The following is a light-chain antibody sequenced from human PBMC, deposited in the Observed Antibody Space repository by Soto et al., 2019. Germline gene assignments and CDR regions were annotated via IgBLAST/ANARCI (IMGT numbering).Light chain of an antibody. CDR1: SGSVSNSNY. CDR2: STN. CDR3: VLYMGSGTVL. J-gene: IGLJ2*01. V-gene: IGLV8-61*01. Sequence: QTVVTQEPSFSVSPGGTVTLTCGLSSGSVSNSNYPSWYQQTPGQTPRTLIYSTNTRSSGVPDRFSGSILGNKAALTITGAQAVDESIYYCVLYMGSGTVLFGGGTKLTVL.